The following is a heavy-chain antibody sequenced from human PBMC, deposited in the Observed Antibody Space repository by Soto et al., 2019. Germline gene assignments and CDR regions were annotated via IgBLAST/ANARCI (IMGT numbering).Heavy chain of an antibody. Sequence: EVQLVESGGGLVQPGGSLRLSCAASGFTFRSDWMHWVRQAPGKGLVWVSRINSDGSSTSYADSVKGRFTISRDNDKNPRYLQRNSLRAEDTAAYCCARGRHSSRWAAKVNYGMDVWGQGTTVTGSS. V-gene: IGHV3-74*01. D-gene: IGHD6-13*01. J-gene: IGHJ6*02. CDR2: INSDGSST. CDR3: ARGRHSSRWAAKVNYGMDV. CDR1: GFTFRSDW.